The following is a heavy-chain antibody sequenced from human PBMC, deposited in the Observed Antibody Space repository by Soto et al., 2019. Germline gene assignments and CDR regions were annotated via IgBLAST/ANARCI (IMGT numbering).Heavy chain of an antibody. CDR3: ASSYGSGYRAFDY. CDR2: INPILSMS. Sequence: QVQLVQSGAEVKRPGSSVKVSCKASGDTFTFYSINWVRQAPGLGLEWMGRINPILSMSNYAQRFQGRVTMTAKKSTSTAYMELSSLRSEDTAIYYCASSYGSGYRAFDYWGQGALVTVSS. J-gene: IGHJ4*02. V-gene: IGHV1-69*02. D-gene: IGHD3-10*01. CDR1: GDTFTFYS.